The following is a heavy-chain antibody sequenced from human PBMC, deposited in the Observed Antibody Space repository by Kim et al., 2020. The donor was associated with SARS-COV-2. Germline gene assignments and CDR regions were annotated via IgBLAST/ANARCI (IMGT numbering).Heavy chain of an antibody. Sequence: GGSLRLSCAASGFTFSSYAMSWVRQAPGKGLEWVSAISGSGGSTYYADSVKGRFTISRDNSKNTLYLQMNSLRAEDTAVYYCAKDLIRATTVTSPYYFDYWGPGTLVTVSS. CDR1: GFTFSSYA. D-gene: IGHD4-17*01. CDR3: AKDLIRATTVTSPYYFDY. CDR2: ISGSGGST. J-gene: IGHJ4*02. V-gene: IGHV3-23*01.